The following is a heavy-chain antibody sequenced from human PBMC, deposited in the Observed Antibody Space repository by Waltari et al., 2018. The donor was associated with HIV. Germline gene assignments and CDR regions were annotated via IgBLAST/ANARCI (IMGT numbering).Heavy chain of an antibody. D-gene: IGHD3-22*01. CDR2: ITGSGDRT. V-gene: IGHV3-23*01. CDR1: GFTSSSYA. CDR3: ARAAYYYDSTGYYYGAFYFDY. J-gene: IGHJ4*02. Sequence: EVQLLESGGGLVQPGGSLRLPCLGSGFTSSSYAMSRVRQSSGKGLEWVSGITGSGDRTYYADSVKGRLTISRDNSKNTLYLQMNSLRAEDTAVYSCARAAYYYDSTGYYYGAFYFDYWGQGTLVTVSS.